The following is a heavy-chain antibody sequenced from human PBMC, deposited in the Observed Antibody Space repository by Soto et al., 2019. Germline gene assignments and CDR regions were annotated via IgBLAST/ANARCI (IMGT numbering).Heavy chain of an antibody. V-gene: IGHV5-51*01. CDR1: GSIFPSYR. CDR2: IYPGDSDT. CDR3: ARLVYSNSGMDV. D-gene: IGHD4-4*01. J-gene: IGHJ6*02. Sequence: GESLKISCKGSGSIFPSYRIGWMRQMPGKGLEWMGIIYPGDSDTRYSPSFQGQVTISAEKYISTAYLQWSSLKASDTAMYYCARLVYSNSGMDVWGQGTTVTVSS.